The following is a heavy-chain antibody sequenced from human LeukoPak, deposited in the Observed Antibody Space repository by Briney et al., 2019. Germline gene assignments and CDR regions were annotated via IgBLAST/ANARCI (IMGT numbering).Heavy chain of an antibody. J-gene: IGHJ6*03. CDR3: ARVGIPSYYYYMDV. CDR1: GGTFSSYA. Sequence: ASVKVSCKASGGTFSSYAISWVRQAPGQGLEWMGGIIPIFGTANYAQKFQGRVTITADESTSTANMELSSLRSEDTAVYFCARVGIPSYYYYMDVWGKGTTVTVSS. V-gene: IGHV1-69*13. D-gene: IGHD1-14*01. CDR2: IIPIFGTA.